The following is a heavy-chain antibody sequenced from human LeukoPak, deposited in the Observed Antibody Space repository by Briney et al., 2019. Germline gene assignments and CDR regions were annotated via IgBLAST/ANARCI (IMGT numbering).Heavy chain of an antibody. J-gene: IGHJ6*03. CDR2: INHSGST. CDR1: GGSFSGYY. V-gene: IGHV4-34*01. CDR3: ARGRYYMDV. Sequence: SEALSLTCAVYGGSFSGYYWSWIRQPPGKGLEWIGEINHSGSTNYNPSLKSRVTISVDTSKNQFSLKLSSVTAADTAVYYCARGRYYMDVWGKGTTVTVSS.